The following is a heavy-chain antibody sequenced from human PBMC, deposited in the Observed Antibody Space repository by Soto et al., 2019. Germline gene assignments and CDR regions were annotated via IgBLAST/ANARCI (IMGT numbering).Heavy chain of an antibody. J-gene: IGHJ5*02. D-gene: IGHD6-19*01. V-gene: IGHV3-30*18. CDR1: GFTFSTTG. Sequence: QVHLVESGGGVVQPGRSLRLSCAASGFTFSTTGMHWVRQAPGKGLEWVAMISHDGGEKFYTDSVKGRFTISRDTSKNPLYLQMDSLRHEDTAIYHCAKDLYGAGWYNYFDPWGQGTLVTVSS. CDR2: ISHDGGEK. CDR3: AKDLYGAGWYNYFDP.